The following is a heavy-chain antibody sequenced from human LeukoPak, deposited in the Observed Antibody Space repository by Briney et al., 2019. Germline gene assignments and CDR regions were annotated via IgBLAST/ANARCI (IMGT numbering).Heavy chain of an antibody. Sequence: GGSLRLSCAASGFTFSSYGMHWVRQAPGKGLEWVAVIWYDGSNKYYADSVKGRFTISRDNSKNTLYLQMSSLRAEDTAVYYCARNEDNYYYYGMDVWGQGTTVTVSS. V-gene: IGHV3-33*01. CDR1: GFTFSSYG. CDR3: ARNEDNYYYYGMDV. CDR2: IWYDGSNK. J-gene: IGHJ6*02. D-gene: IGHD1-1*01.